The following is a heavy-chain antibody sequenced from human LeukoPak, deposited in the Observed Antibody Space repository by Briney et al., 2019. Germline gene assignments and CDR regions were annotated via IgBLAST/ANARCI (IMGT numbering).Heavy chain of an antibody. V-gene: IGHV4-4*07. CDR1: GGSISSYY. CDR2: IYTSGST. J-gene: IGHJ4*02. CDR3: ARAQQWLPIDY. D-gene: IGHD6-19*01. Sequence: SPSXTLSLTCTVSGGSISSYYWSWIRQPAGKGLEWVGRIYTSGSTNYNPSLKSRVTMSVDTSKNQFSLKLSSVTAADTATYYCARAQQWLPIDYWGQGTLVTVSS.